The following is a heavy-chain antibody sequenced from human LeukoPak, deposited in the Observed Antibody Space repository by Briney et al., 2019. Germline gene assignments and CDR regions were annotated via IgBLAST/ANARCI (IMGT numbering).Heavy chain of an antibody. CDR1: GFTFSDYY. CDR3: ARTVVPAAIPVDYYYYYMDV. D-gene: IGHD2-2*02. V-gene: IGHV3-11*04. CDR2: ISSSGSTI. J-gene: IGHJ6*03. Sequence: PGGSLRLSCAASGFTFSDYYMSWIRQAPGKGLEWVSYISSSGSTIYYADSVEGRFTISRDNAKNSLYLQLNSLRAEDTAVYYCARTVVPAAIPVDYYYYYMDVWGKGTTVTVSS.